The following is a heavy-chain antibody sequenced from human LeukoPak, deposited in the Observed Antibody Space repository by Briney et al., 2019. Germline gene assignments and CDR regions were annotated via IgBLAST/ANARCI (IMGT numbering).Heavy chain of an antibody. CDR3: ARTPRVSAAIGLAFDI. D-gene: IGHD2-2*01. V-gene: IGHV4-61*02. J-gene: IGHJ3*02. CDR1: GGSISSGSYY. CDR2: IYTSGST. Sequence: SETLSLTCTVSGGSISSGSYYWSWIRQPAGKGLEWIGRIYTSGSTNYNPSLKSRVTISVDTSKNQFSLKLSSVTAADTAVYYCARTPRVSAAIGLAFDIWGQGTMVTVSS.